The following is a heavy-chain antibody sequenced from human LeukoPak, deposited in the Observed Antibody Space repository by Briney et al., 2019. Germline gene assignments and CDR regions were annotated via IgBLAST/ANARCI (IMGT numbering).Heavy chain of an antibody. CDR3: ARALLPYYMDV. Sequence: GASVKVSCKASGYTFTSYDINWVRQATGQGLEWMGWMNPNSGNTGYAQKFQGRVTMTTDTSTSTAYMELRSLRSDDTAVYYCARALLPYYMDVWGKGTTVTVSS. CDR2: MNPNSGNT. V-gene: IGHV1-8*01. CDR1: GYTFTSYD. J-gene: IGHJ6*03. D-gene: IGHD3-22*01.